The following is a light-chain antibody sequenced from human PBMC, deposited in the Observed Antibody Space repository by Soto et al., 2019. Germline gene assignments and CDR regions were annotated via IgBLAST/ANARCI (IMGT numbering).Light chain of an antibody. Sequence: DIVMTQSPLSLPVTPGEPASISCRSSQSLLHSNGYNYLDWYLQKPGQSPQLLIYLGSNRASGVPDRFSGSGSGTRFTLKISRVEAEYVGVYYCMQALQTPLTFGQGTKLEIK. J-gene: IGKJ2*01. CDR3: MQALQTPLT. CDR1: QSLLHSNGYNY. CDR2: LGS. V-gene: IGKV2-28*01.